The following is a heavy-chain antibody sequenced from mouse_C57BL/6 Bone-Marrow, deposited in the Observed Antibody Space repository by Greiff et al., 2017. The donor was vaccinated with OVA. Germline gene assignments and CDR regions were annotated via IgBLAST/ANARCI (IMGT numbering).Heavy chain of an antibody. V-gene: IGHV1-64*01. D-gene: IGHD1-1*01. CDR1: GYTFTSYW. Sequence: QVHVKQPGAELVKPGASVKLSCKASGYTFTSYWMHWVKQRPGQGLEWIGMIHPNSGSTNYNEKFKSKATLTVDKSSSTAYMQLSSLTSEDSAVYYCARRDYYGSSYDAMDYWGQGTSVTVSS. J-gene: IGHJ4*01. CDR3: ARRDYYGSSYDAMDY. CDR2: IHPNSGST.